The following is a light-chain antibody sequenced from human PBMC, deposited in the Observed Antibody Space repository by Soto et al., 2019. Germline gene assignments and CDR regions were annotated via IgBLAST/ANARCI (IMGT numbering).Light chain of an antibody. CDR2: EGS. V-gene: IGLV2-23*03. CDR1: SSDVGTYNV. J-gene: IGLJ2*01. Sequence: QSVLTQPASVSGSPGQSITISCTGTSSDVGTYNVVSWYQQHPGKAPKLSIYEGSRRPSGVSNRFSGSKSGNTASLTISGLQAEDEADYYCCSYAGGSTFVFGGGTKVTVL. CDR3: CSYAGGSTFV.